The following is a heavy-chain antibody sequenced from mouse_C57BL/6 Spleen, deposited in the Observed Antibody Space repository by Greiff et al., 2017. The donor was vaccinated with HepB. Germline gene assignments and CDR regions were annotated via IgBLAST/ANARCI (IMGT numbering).Heavy chain of an antibody. J-gene: IGHJ2*01. V-gene: IGHV1-80*01. D-gene: IGHD2-4*01. CDR2: IYPGDGDT. CDR3: ARRDYDAGYYFDY. Sequence: QVQLQQSGAELVKPGASVKISCKASGYAFSSYWMNWVKQRPGKGLEWIGQIYPGDGDTNYNGKFKGKATLTADKSSSTAYMQLSSLTSEDSAVYFCARRDYDAGYYFDYWGQGTTLTVSS. CDR1: GYAFSSYW.